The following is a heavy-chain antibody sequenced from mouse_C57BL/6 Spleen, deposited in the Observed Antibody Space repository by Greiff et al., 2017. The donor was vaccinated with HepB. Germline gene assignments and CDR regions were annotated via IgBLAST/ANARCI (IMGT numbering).Heavy chain of an antibody. CDR1: GYTFTSYG. D-gene: IGHD2-4*01. CDR3: ARGDDYDDGAWFAY. Sequence: VKLQESGAELARPGASVKLSCKASGYTFTSYGISWVKQRTGQGLEWIGEIYPRSGNTYYNEKFKGKATLTADKSSSTAYMELRSLTSEDSAVYFCARGDDYDDGAWFAYWGQGTLVTVSA. J-gene: IGHJ3*01. V-gene: IGHV1-81*01. CDR2: IYPRSGNT.